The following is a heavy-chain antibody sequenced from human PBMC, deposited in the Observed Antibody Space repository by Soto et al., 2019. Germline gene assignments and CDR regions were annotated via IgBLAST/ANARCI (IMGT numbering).Heavy chain of an antibody. Sequence: APVKVSCKASGYTFFTYDISWVRQAPGQGLEWMRWISTYSGDTKYAQKFQGRVTMTTDTSTTTAYLELRSLRSDDTAVYYCARHHGPTTAENWFDPWGQGTLVTVSS. CDR2: ISTYSGDT. J-gene: IGHJ5*02. CDR1: GYTFFTYD. V-gene: IGHV1-18*01. CDR3: ARHHGPTTAENWFDP. D-gene: IGHD5-12*01.